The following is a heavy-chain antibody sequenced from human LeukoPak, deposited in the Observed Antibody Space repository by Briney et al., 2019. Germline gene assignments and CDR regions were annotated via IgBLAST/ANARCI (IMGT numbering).Heavy chain of an antibody. D-gene: IGHD6-19*01. CDR2: IRSDGSNK. CDR3: ARILDSAWGELGY. CDR1: GFTFDDYG. J-gene: IGHJ4*02. V-gene: IGHV3-30*02. Sequence: GGPLRLPCAASGFTFDDYGMHWVRHAPGKGVEWMAFIRSDGSNKYYADSVKGRFTISRDNSKNTLYLQMNSLRAEDTAVYYCARILDSAWGELGYWGQGTLVTVSS.